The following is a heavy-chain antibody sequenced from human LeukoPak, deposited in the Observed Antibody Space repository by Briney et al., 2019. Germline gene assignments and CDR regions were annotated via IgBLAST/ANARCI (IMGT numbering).Heavy chain of an antibody. D-gene: IGHD2-2*01. J-gene: IGHJ4*02. V-gene: IGHV1-18*01. Sequence: ASVRVSGKTSGYTFSNFGINWVRQAPGQGLEWMGWISGNNDNPNYGQKFQGRFTVTTDSSTSTAYMELRNLRFDDTAVYYCARDGTSTDDYWGQGTLVTVS. CDR2: ISGNNDNP. CDR1: GYTFSNFG. CDR3: ARDGTSTDDY.